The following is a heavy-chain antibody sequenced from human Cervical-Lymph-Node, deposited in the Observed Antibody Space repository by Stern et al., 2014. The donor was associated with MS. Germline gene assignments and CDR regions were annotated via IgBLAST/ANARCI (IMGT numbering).Heavy chain of an antibody. Sequence: VQLVQSGAEVKKPGASVKISCQASGYTFSTYAIHWVRQAPGQGLQLMGRINAGNQNTLYSQKFQGRVTITSDTSASTSSMELSDLRSEDTAVYYCARSQWLDYWGQGTLVTVSS. V-gene: IGHV1-3*01. CDR1: GYTFSTYA. J-gene: IGHJ4*02. D-gene: IGHD6-19*01. CDR2: INAGNQNT. CDR3: ARSQWLDY.